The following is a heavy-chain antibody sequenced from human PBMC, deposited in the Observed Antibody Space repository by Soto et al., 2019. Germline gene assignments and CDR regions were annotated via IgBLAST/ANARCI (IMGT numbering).Heavy chain of an antibody. J-gene: IGHJ4*02. D-gene: IGHD2-15*01. CDR3: ATYRIGYCSGGSCYRFDY. Sequence: SETLSLTCTVSGGSISSGDYYWSWIRQPPGKGLEWIGYIYYSGSTYYNPSLKSRVTISVDTSKNQFSLKLSSVTAADTAVYYCATYRIGYCSGGSCYRFDYWGQGTLVTVSS. CDR1: GGSISSGDYY. V-gene: IGHV4-30-4*01. CDR2: IYYSGST.